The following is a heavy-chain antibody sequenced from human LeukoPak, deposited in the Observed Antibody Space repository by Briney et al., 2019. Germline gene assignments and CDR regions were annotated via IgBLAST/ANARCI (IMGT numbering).Heavy chain of an antibody. V-gene: IGHV4-59*01. CDR1: GGFISSYY. CDR3: ARHLGYCSGGSCYYGDAFDI. Sequence: SETLSLTCTVSGGFISSYYWSWIRQPPGKGLEWIGYIYYSGSTNYNPSLKSRVTISVDTSKNQFSLKLSSVTAADTAVYYCARHLGYCSGGSCYYGDAFDIWGQGTMVTVSS. CDR2: IYYSGST. D-gene: IGHD2-15*01. J-gene: IGHJ3*02.